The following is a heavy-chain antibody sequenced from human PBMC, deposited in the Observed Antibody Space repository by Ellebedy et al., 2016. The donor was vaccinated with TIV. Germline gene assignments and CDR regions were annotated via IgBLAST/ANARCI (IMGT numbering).Heavy chain of an antibody. CDR3: ARLLPFFNWFDP. D-gene: IGHD2/OR15-2a*01. CDR2: IYYSGSS. J-gene: IGHJ5*02. Sequence: MPSETLSLTCTVSGDSIRSSSHYWGWIRQPPGKGLEWIGLIYYSGSSSSNPSPKSRITIAVDTSKNQFSLQLNSATAADTAVYYCARLLPFFNWFDPWGQGTLVTVSS. CDR1: GDSIRSSSHY. V-gene: IGHV4-39*01.